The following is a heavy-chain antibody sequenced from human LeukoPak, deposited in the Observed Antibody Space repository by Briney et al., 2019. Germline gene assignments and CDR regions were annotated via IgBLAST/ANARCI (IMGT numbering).Heavy chain of an antibody. V-gene: IGHV3-7*01. CDR2: IKQDGREK. D-gene: IGHD5-18*01. CDR1: GFTFSSYW. J-gene: IGHJ4*02. CDR3: ARGRGMDTAMADFDY. Sequence: PGGSLRLSCAASGFTFSSYWMSWVGEAPGRGREWVANIKQDGREKYYVDSVKGRFTISRDNAKNSLYLQMNSLRAEDTAVYYCARGRGMDTAMADFDYWGQGTLVTVSS.